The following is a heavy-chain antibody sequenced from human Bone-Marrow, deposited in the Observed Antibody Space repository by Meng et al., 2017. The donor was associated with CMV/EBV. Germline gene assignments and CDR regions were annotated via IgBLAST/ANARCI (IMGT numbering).Heavy chain of an antibody. CDR1: GGSFSGYY. V-gene: IGHV4-34*01. Sequence: SETLSLTCAVYGGSFSGYYWSWIRQPPGKGLEWIGEINHSGSTNYNPSLKSRVTISVDTSKNQFSLKLSSVTAADTAVYYCARDQVGAFDIWGQGTMVTV. CDR3: ARDQVGAFDI. CDR2: INHSGST. J-gene: IGHJ3*02.